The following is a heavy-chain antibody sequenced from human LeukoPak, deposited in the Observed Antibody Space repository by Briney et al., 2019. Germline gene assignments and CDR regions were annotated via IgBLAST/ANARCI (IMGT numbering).Heavy chain of an antibody. J-gene: IGHJ3*02. CDR1: GFTFSSYW. CDR3: ARDVVVVPAAWGYDAFDI. CDR2: IKQDGSEK. D-gene: IGHD2-2*01. V-gene: IGHV3-7*01. Sequence: PGGALRLSCAASGFTFSSYWMSWVRQAPGKGREGVANIKQDGSEKYYVDSVKGRFTISRDNAKNSLYLQMNSLRAEDTAVYYCARDVVVVPAAWGYDAFDIWGQGTMVTVSS.